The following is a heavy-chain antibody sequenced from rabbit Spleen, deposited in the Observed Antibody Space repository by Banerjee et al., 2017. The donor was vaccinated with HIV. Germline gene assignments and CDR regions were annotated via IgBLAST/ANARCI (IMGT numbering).Heavy chain of an antibody. CDR3: ARGYGVIRLDL. Sequence: QEQLVESGGGLVQPGGSLKLSCKGSGFDFSNKAVMCWVRQAPGKGLEWIACINAVTGKAVFANWAKGRFTFSKTSSTTVTLQMTSLTAADTATYFCARGYGVIRLDLWGPGTLVTVS. J-gene: IGHJ6*01. V-gene: IGHV1S45*01. CDR2: INAVTGKA. CDR1: GFDFSNKAV. D-gene: IGHD2-1*01.